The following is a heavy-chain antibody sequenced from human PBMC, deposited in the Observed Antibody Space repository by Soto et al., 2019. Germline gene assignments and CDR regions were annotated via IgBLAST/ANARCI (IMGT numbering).Heavy chain of an antibody. V-gene: IGHV3-30-3*01. CDR3: ARDQGWAGCYSFGCYGVAV. D-gene: IGHD1-26*01. CDR2: ISYDGSKT. J-gene: IGHJ6*02. Sequence: QVQLVESGGGVVQTGTSLRLSCAASGFTFSHYAMHWVRQAPGRGLEWVAVISYDGSKTDYADSVKGRFTISRDDSENALYPEMTNLRPGDTALFYCARDQGWAGCYSFGCYGVAVGGRGTTVAVSS. CDR1: GFTFSHYA.